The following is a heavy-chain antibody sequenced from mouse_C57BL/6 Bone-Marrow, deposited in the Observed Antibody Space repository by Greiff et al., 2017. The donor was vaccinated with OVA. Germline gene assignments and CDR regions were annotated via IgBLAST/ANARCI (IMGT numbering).Heavy chain of an antibody. CDR2: IHPNSGST. D-gene: IGHD1-1*01. Sequence: QVQLQQPGAELVKPGASVKLSCKASGYTFTSYWMHWVKQRPGPGLEWIGMIHPNSGSTNYNAQFTSKATLTVDQSSSTAYMQLSSLTSEDSAVYYCARSQKDGNWYFDVWGTGTTVTVSS. J-gene: IGHJ1*03. CDR3: ARSQKDGNWYFDV. CDR1: GYTFTSYW. V-gene: IGHV1-64*01.